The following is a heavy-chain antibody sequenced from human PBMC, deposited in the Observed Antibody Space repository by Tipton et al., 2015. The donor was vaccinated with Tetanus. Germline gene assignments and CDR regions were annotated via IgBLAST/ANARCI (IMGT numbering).Heavy chain of an antibody. J-gene: IGHJ4*02. Sequence: QSGAEVKKPGASVKVSCTASGYTFTGNYIHWVRQVPGQRLEWMAWINPNSGGTDFARKFQGRVTMTRDTSISTAYMEVSRLRSDDTAIYYCARGMDYDSSGIDDFWGQGTLVTVSS. CDR2: INPNSGGT. CDR1: GYTFTGNY. D-gene: IGHD3-22*01. V-gene: IGHV1-2*02. CDR3: ARGMDYDSSGIDDF.